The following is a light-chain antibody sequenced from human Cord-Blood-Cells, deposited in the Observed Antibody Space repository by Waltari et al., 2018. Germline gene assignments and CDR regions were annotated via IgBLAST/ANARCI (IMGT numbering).Light chain of an antibody. CDR1: QSVSSSY. CDR3: QQYGSSPT. CDR2: DAS. Sequence: EIVLTQSPATLSLSPGERATLSCGASQSVSSSYLAWYQQKPGLAPRLLIYDASSRATGIPDRFSDSGSGTDFTLTISRLEPEDFAVYYCQQYGSSPTFGQGTKVEIK. V-gene: IGKV3D-20*01. J-gene: IGKJ1*01.